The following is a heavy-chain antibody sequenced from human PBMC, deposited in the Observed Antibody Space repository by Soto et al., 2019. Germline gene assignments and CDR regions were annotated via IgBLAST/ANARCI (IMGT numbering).Heavy chain of an antibody. Sequence: EVQLLESGGGLAQPGGSLRLSCAASAFTFSSYAMRWVRQAPGKGLEWVSAVSGSGDSTYYADSVKGRFTISRDNSKNTLYLHMNRLRAEDTAVYYCSKGRASDCPGCTQDYWGQGTLVTVSS. CDR3: SKGRASDCPGCTQDY. V-gene: IGHV3-23*01. CDR2: VSGSGDST. J-gene: IGHJ4*02. CDR1: AFTFSSYA. D-gene: IGHD2-21*02.